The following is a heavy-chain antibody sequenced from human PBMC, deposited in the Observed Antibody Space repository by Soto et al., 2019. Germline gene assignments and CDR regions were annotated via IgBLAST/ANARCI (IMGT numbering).Heavy chain of an antibody. CDR1: GYPFSGYY. D-gene: IGHD3-9*01. V-gene: IGHV1-2*02. Sequence: SVKVSCKASGYPFSGYYMHWVRQAPGQGLEWMGWINPNSGGTNYAQKFQGRVTMTRDTSISTAYMELSRLRSDDTAVYYCARDRDARPYQDILTGPVRGFDHSGQGTLVTVSS. CDR2: INPNSGGT. CDR3: ARDRDARPYQDILTGPVRGFDH. J-gene: IGHJ5*02.